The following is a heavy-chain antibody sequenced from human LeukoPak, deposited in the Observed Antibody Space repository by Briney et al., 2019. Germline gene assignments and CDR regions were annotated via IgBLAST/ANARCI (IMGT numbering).Heavy chain of an antibody. CDR3: ARVNIVVVVAAGSDY. Sequence: GGSLRLSCAAAGFTFSSYWMSWVRQAPGKGLEWVANIKQDGSEKYYVDSVKGRFTISRDNAKNSLYLQMNSLRAEDTAVYYCARVNIVVVVAAGSDYWGQGTLVTVSS. V-gene: IGHV3-7*01. CDR1: GFTFSSYW. CDR2: IKQDGSEK. J-gene: IGHJ4*02. D-gene: IGHD2-15*01.